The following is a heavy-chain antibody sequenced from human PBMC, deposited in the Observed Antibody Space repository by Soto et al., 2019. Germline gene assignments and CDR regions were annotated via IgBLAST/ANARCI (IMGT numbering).Heavy chain of an antibody. D-gene: IGHD3-16*02. CDR2: IYYSGRT. J-gene: IGHJ4*02. Sequence: QVQLQESGPGLVKPSETLSLTCTVSGGSISDYQWNWIRQSPGKGLEWIGYIYYSGRTNYNPSLKSRLTISLDTSTKQFSLSLRSVTAADTAVYYCARMRGLGEISPYFAYWGQGNLVTVSS. CDR3: ARMRGLGEISPYFAY. V-gene: IGHV4-59*01. CDR1: GGSISDYQ.